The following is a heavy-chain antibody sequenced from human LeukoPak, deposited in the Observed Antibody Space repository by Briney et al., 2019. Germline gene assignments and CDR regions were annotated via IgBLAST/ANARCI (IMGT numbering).Heavy chain of an antibody. CDR3: ARWVAAADP. V-gene: IGHV7-4-1*02. Sequence: ASVKVSCKTSGYRFATYAITWVRQAPGQGLEWMGWINTNTGQPAYAQGFTGRFVFSLDTSVTTAYLQITSLKTEDTAVYYCARWVAAADPWGQGTLVTVSS. CDR1: GYRFATYA. CDR2: INTNTGQP. D-gene: IGHD6-13*01. J-gene: IGHJ5*02.